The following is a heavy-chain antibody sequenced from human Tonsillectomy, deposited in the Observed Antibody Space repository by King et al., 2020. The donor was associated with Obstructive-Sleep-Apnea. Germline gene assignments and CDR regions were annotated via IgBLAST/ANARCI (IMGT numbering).Heavy chain of an antibody. Sequence: VQLQESGPGLVKPSETLSLTCTVSGVSIASGGSYWPWIRHQPGKGLEWIGYIYSRGSAYRNPSLSSRVTISVDSSKNQFSLKLRSVTAADTAVYYCARSGTFYSGYSGLDVWGQGTTVTVSS. CDR3: ARSGTFYSGYSGLDV. J-gene: IGHJ6*02. D-gene: IGHD5-12*01. V-gene: IGHV4-31*03. CDR1: GVSIASGGSY. CDR2: IYSRGSA.